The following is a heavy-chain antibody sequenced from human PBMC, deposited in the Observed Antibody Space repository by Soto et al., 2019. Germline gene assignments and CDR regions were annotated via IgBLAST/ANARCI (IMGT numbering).Heavy chain of an antibody. CDR1: GFTFSNYD. D-gene: IGHD4-17*01. V-gene: IGHV3-13*01. CDR3: VRGTSTVTTIFDY. Sequence: GGSLRLSCVASGFTFSNYDMHWVRQASGKGVEWVSGIGVAGDTHYAGSVKGRFIISRENAKNSLYLQMNSLGAGDTAVYYCVRGTSTVTTIFDYWGQGTLVTVSS. CDR2: IGVAGDT. J-gene: IGHJ4*02.